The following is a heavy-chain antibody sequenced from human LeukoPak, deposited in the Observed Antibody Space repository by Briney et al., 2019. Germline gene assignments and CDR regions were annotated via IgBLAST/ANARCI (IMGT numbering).Heavy chain of an antibody. CDR2: IIPIFGTA. CDR1: GGTFSSYA. Sequence: SVKVSCKASGGTFSSYAISWVRQAPGQGLEWMGRIIPIFGTANYAQKFQGRVTITTDESTSTAYMELSSLRSEDTAVYYCARESNVEMATFSLLYWGQGTLVTVSS. CDR3: ARESNVEMATFSLLY. D-gene: IGHD5-24*01. J-gene: IGHJ4*02. V-gene: IGHV1-69*05.